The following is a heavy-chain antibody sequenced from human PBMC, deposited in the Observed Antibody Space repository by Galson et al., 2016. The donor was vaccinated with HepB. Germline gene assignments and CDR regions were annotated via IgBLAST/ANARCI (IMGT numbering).Heavy chain of an antibody. CDR2: VFHTGAT. Sequence: TLSLTCTVSGGSISSAETYWSWIRQPPGKGLEWIGYVFHTGATYNNASLESRLTISIDTSRNQFSLTSVTAADTAVYYCAKTLYVKVGVAATGWFDPWGQGTLVSVSS. CDR3: AKTLYVKVGVAATGWFDP. CDR1: GGSISSAETY. D-gene: IGHD2-15*01. J-gene: IGHJ5*02. V-gene: IGHV4-30-4*01.